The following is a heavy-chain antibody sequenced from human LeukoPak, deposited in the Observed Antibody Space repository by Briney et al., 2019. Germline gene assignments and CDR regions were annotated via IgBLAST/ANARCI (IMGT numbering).Heavy chain of an antibody. CDR1: GFTFSNYA. D-gene: IGHD5/OR15-5a*01. Sequence: PGGSLRLSCAASGFTFSNYAMTWVRQAPGKGLEWVARIKNPVDGGTADYAAPVKGRFTISRDESKNTLYLQMNSLKTEDTAVYYCATSRVGYWGQGTLVTVSS. CDR2: IKNPVDGGTA. CDR3: ATSRVGY. V-gene: IGHV3-15*01. J-gene: IGHJ4*02.